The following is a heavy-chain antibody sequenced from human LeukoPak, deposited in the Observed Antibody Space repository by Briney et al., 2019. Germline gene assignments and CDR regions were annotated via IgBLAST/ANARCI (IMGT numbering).Heavy chain of an antibody. Sequence: SETLSLTCTVSGGSISNFYWSWIRQPAGKGLEWIGRIYTSGSTNYNPSLKSRVTMSVDTSKNQFSLKLSSVTVADTAVYYCARRTFGGVIKYWGQGILVTVSS. D-gene: IGHD3-16*02. CDR1: GGSISNFY. J-gene: IGHJ4*02. V-gene: IGHV4-4*07. CDR3: ARRTFGGVIKY. CDR2: IYTSGST.